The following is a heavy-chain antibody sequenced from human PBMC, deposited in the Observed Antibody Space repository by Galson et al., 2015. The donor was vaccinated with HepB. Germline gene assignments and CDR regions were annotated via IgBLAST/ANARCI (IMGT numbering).Heavy chain of an antibody. CDR2: IDWNGRGK. Sequence: SMRLSCAASGFTFDDYAVHWVRQAPGKGLEWVSGIDWNGRGKGCAESVKGRFTISRDNAKNSLYLQMSSLRPEDTALYFCVKDQASYHDYSGSLHFFESWGQGTQVTVSS. D-gene: IGHD2-15*01. CDR1: GFTFDDYA. J-gene: IGHJ4*02. V-gene: IGHV3-9*01. CDR3: VKDQASYHDYSGSLHFFES.